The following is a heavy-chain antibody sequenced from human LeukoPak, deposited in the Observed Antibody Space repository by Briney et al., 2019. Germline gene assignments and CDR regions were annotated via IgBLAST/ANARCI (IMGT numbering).Heavy chain of an antibody. CDR1: GYTFTTYW. Sequence: GESLKISCKGSGYTFTTYWIGWLRQMPGKGLEWMGIIYPGDSDPRYSPSFQGQVTISADKSISTAYLQWSSLKASDGAMYYCARGGIPGGNYFREHFDYWGRGTLLTVSS. CDR3: ARGGIPGGNYFREHFDY. V-gene: IGHV5-51*01. J-gene: IGHJ4*02. D-gene: IGHD1-26*01. CDR2: IYPGDSDP.